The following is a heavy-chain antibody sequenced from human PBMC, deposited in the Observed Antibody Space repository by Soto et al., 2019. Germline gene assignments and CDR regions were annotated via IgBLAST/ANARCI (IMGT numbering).Heavy chain of an antibody. CDR2: INHSGRT. J-gene: IGHJ4*02. CDR1: GGSFSGYC. D-gene: IGHD3-3*01. CDR3: ARGRKYYDFWSGYSHPRYYFNY. Sequence: QVQLQQWGAGLLKPSEPLSLTCAVYGGSFSGYCWSWIRQPPGTGLEWIGEINHSGRTNYNPSLKSRVIISVDTSKSQFSRKLSSVTAAETAVYYCARGRKYYDFWSGYSHPRYYFNYWGQGTLVTVSS. V-gene: IGHV4-34*01.